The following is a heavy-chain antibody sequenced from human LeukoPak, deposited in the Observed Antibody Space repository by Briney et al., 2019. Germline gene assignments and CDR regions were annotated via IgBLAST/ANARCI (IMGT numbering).Heavy chain of an antibody. J-gene: IGHJ6*04. V-gene: IGHV3-48*01. Sequence: PGGSLRLSCAASGFTFSSYAMSWVRQAPRKGLEWVSYISSSSSTIYYADSVKGRFTISRDNAKNSLYLQVNSLRAEDTAVYYCARDSHTRPDYDFWSATGGMDVWGKGTTVTVSS. CDR1: GFTFSSYA. CDR2: ISSSSSTI. D-gene: IGHD3-3*01. CDR3: ARDSHTRPDYDFWSATGGMDV.